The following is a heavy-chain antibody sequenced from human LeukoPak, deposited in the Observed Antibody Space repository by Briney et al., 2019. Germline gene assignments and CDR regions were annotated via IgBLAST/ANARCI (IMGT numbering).Heavy chain of an antibody. CDR2: IYTSGST. D-gene: IGHD4-23*01. CDR1: GNSISSGDYY. Sequence: SETLSLTCTVSGNSISSGDYYWSWIRQPAGKGLEWIGRIYTSGSTTYNPSLKSRVTISGDTSENQFSLKLSSVTAADTAVYYCACHAYGGNPHWFDPWGQGTLVTVSS. V-gene: IGHV4-61*02. J-gene: IGHJ5*02. CDR3: ACHAYGGNPHWFDP.